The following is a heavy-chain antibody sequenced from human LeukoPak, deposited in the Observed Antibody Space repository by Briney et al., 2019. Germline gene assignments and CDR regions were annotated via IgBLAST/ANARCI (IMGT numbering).Heavy chain of an antibody. J-gene: IGHJ4*02. Sequence: ASVKVSCKASGYTFTSYGISWVRQAPGQGLEWMGWISAYNGNTNYAQELQGRVTMTTDTSTSTAYMELRSLRSDDTAVYYCARDRVTHNYYGSGSYSPKDYWGQGTLVTVSS. V-gene: IGHV1-18*01. CDR3: ARDRVTHNYYGSGSYSPKDY. CDR2: ISAYNGNT. D-gene: IGHD3-10*01. CDR1: GYTFTSYG.